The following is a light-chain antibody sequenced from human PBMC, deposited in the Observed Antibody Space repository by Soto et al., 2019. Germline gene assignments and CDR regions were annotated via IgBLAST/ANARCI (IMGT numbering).Light chain of an antibody. J-gene: IGKJ5*01. V-gene: IGKV1-9*01. CDR3: QQRKSARRT. CDR2: AAS. Sequence: DIHLTQSQSFLSASVGHRVTITCRAGHGISGYLAWYQQKPGQAPKLLIYAASTLQSGVPSRFSGRGSGTEFTRTRCSLQPEDFATNYEQQRKSARRTFDHGTQLEIK. CDR1: HGISGY.